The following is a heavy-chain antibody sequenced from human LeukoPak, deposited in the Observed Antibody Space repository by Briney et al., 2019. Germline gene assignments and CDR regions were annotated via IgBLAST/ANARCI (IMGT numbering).Heavy chain of an antibody. D-gene: IGHD3-3*01. CDR1: GESLRGHY. CDR2: INRSGST. J-gene: IGHJ4*02. CDR3: ASSITIFGVDY. Sequence: SETLSLTCAVNGESLRGHYWSWIRQPPGKGLEWIGEINRSGSTNYNPSLKSRVTISVDRSKNQFSLKLSSVTAADTAVYYCASSITIFGVDYWGQGTLVTVSS. V-gene: IGHV4-34*01.